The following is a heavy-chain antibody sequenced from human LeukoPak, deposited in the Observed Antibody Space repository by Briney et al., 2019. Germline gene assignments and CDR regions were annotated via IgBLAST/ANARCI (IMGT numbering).Heavy chain of an antibody. D-gene: IGHD6-19*01. V-gene: IGHV3-74*01. J-gene: IGHJ1*01. CDR1: GFTFSSYW. CDR2: ITNDGSST. Sequence: GGSLRLSCAASGFTFSSYWMHWVRQAPGKGLVWVSRITNDGSSTSHADSVKGRFTISRDNAKNTLYLQMNSLRAEDTALYYCARVPITLAGTKDAKYFQHWGQGTLVTVSS. CDR3: ARVPITLAGTKDAKYFQH.